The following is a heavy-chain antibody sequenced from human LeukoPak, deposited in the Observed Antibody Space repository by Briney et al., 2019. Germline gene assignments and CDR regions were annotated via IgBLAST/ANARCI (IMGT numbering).Heavy chain of an antibody. CDR2: ISSSGTII. CDR1: GFTFSSYE. Sequence: PGGSLRLSCTASGFTFSSYEMNWVRQAPGKGLEWVSHISSSGTIIYYADSVKGRFTISRDNAKNSLYLQMNSLRAEDTAVYYCARDYYASGSHDSWGQGALVTVSS. D-gene: IGHD3-10*01. CDR3: ARDYYASGSHDS. J-gene: IGHJ4*02. V-gene: IGHV3-48*03.